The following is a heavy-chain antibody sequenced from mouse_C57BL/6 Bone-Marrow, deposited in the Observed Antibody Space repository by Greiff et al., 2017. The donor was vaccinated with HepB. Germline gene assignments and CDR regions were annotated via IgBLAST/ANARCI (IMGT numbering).Heavy chain of an antibody. CDR3: ASIYYDYPAWFAY. Sequence: VQVVESGPGLVQPSQSLSITCTVSGFSLTSYGVHWVRQSPGKGLEWLGVIWSGGSTDYNAAFISRLSISKDNSKSQVFFKMNSLQADDTAIYYCASIYYDYPAWFAYWGQGTLVTVSA. D-gene: IGHD2-4*01. CDR1: GFSLTSYG. J-gene: IGHJ3*01. CDR2: IWSGGST. V-gene: IGHV2-2*01.